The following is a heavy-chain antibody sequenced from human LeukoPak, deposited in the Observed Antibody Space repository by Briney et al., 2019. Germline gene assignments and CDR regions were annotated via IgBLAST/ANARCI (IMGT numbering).Heavy chain of an antibody. CDR2: ISAYNGNT. J-gene: IGHJ4*02. D-gene: IGHD3-22*01. CDR1: GYTFTSYY. V-gene: IGHV1-18*04. Sequence: ASVKVSCKASGYTFTSYYMHWVRQAPGQGLEWMGWISAYNGNTNYAQKLQGRVTMTTDTSTSTAYMELRSLRSDDTAVYYCARDAYYYDSSGYSVFDYWGQGTLVTVSS. CDR3: ARDAYYYDSSGYSVFDY.